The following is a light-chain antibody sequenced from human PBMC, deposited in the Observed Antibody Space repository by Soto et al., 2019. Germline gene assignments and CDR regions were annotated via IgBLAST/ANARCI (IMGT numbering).Light chain of an antibody. Sequence: EIVLTQSPATLSLSPGERATLSCMASQSVSSYLAWYQQKPGQAPRLLIYDASNRATGIPARFSGSGSGTDFTLTIRSLEPEDFAVYYCQQRSNWLYTFGQGTKQEIK. CDR2: DAS. J-gene: IGKJ2*01. CDR3: QQRSNWLYT. CDR1: QSVSSY. V-gene: IGKV3-11*01.